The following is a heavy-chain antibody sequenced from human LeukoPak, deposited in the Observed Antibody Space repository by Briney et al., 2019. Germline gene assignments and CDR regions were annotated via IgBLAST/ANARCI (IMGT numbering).Heavy chain of an antibody. CDR3: ARYVVYGSGKYYFDY. J-gene: IGHJ4*02. CDR2: INYSGST. CDR1: GGSVSSTTYY. V-gene: IGHV4-39*01. Sequence: SETLSLTCTVSGGSVSSTTYYWSWIRQPPGRGLEWIASINYSGSTYYNPSLKSRATISVDTSENQFSLKLSSVTAADTAVYYCARYVVYGSGKYYFDYWGQGTLVTVSS. D-gene: IGHD3-10*01.